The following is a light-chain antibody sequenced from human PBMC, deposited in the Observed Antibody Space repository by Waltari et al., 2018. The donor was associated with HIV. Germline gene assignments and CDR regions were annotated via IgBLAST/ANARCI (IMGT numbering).Light chain of an antibody. CDR1: SYNIGSNF. CDR2: RSK. J-gene: IGLJ3*02. Sequence: QSVLTQPPSASGTPGQRVTMTCSGSSYNIGSNFVSWYKQVPGTAPKLLVFRSKERPTGVPDRFAGAKSDTSASLAISELRSDDEADYYCASWDDRLSAIVFGGGTKLTGL. V-gene: IGLV1-47*01. CDR3: ASWDDRLSAIV.